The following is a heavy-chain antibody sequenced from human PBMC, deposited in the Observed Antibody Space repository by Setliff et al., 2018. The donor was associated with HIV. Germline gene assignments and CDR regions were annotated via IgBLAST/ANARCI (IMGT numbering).Heavy chain of an antibody. CDR1: GGSLSGYY. CDR3: AREGGQGYSGSGSFYHRNFDL. V-gene: IGHV4-34*01. D-gene: IGHD3-10*01. Sequence: SETLSLTCAVYGGSLSGYYWSWVRQSPGRGLEWIGEINQSGNTNFNPSLKSRLIISVDTSKSQFSLKLTSVTAADTALYYCAREGGQGYSGSGSFYHRNFDLWGRGTLVTSP. CDR2: INQSGNT. J-gene: IGHJ2*01.